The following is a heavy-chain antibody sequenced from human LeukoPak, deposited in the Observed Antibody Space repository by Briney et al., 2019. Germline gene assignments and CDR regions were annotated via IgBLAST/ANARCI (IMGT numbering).Heavy chain of an antibody. CDR1: GGTFSSYA. CDR3: ASEVRYCSGGSCLFNP. J-gene: IGHJ5*02. D-gene: IGHD2-15*01. CDR2: IIPIFGTA. Sequence: SVKVSCKASGGTFSSYAISWVRQAPGQGLEWMGGIIPIFGTANYAQKFQGRVTITTDESTSTAYMELSSLRSEDTAVYYCASEVRYCSGGSCLFNPWGQGTLVTVSS. V-gene: IGHV1-69*05.